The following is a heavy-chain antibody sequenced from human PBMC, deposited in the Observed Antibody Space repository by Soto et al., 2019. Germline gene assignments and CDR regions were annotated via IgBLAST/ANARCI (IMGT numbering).Heavy chain of an antibody. CDR3: ARDGFYAGLGRYGDGYSPARYYAMDF. V-gene: IGHV1-18*01. CDR2: ISPYNDDT. CDR1: GYRKSNYG. D-gene: IGHD5-18*01. Sequence: ALVKGACKTSGYRKSNYGISWGRLAQGQGPERIGWISPYNDDTKYAQKYQGRVNMTTDTSTRTAYMEMRSLRSDDTAIYYCARDGFYAGLGRYGDGYSPARYYAMDFWGQGSTVIVSS. J-gene: IGHJ6*01.